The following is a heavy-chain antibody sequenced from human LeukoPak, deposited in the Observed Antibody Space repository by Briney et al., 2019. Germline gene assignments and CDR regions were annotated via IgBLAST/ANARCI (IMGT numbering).Heavy chain of an antibody. V-gene: IGHV3-7*01. CDR3: SRDANYYDSSRHYFDAFDI. J-gene: IGHJ3*02. CDR2: IRGDGSVN. D-gene: IGHD3-22*01. CDR1: GFTFSKYW. Sequence: GGSLRLSCAASGFTFSKYWMTWVRQAPGKGLEWVDNIRGDGSVNYLLDSVKGRFTISRDNVKNSLSLEMNNLRAEDTAVYYCSRDANYYDSSRHYFDAFDIWGQGTMVTVSS.